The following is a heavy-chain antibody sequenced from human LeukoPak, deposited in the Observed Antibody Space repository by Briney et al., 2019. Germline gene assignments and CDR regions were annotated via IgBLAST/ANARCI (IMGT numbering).Heavy chain of an antibody. CDR1: GGSISSSSYY. D-gene: IGHD3-16*01. CDR3: ARHPWGVGTPQRYFDL. CDR2: IYYSGST. J-gene: IGHJ2*01. V-gene: IGHV4-39*01. Sequence: KSSETLSLTCTVSGGSISSSSYYWGWIRQPPGKGLEWIGSIYYSGSTYYNPSLKSRVTISVDTSKNQFSLRLSSVTAADTAVYFCARHPWGVGTPQRYFDLWGRGTLVTVSS.